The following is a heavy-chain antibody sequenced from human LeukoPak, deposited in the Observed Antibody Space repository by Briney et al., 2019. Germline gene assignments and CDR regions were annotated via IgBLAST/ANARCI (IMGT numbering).Heavy chain of an antibody. CDR2: INHSGST. J-gene: IGHJ6*02. V-gene: IGHV4-34*01. Sequence: PSETLSLTCAVYGGSFSGYYWSWIRQPPGKGLEWIGEINHSGSTNYNPSLKCRVTISVDTSKNQFSLKLSSVTAADTAVYYCARRLRFLEWLGRYGMDVWGQGTTVTVSS. CDR1: GGSFSGYY. CDR3: ARRLRFLEWLGRYGMDV. D-gene: IGHD3-3*01.